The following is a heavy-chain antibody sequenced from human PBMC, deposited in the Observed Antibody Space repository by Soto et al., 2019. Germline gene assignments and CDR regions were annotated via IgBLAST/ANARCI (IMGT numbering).Heavy chain of an antibody. CDR3: VSGYSYGYYY. J-gene: IGHJ4*02. Sequence: HGGSPRLSSSASGFTFSSSAMHWARQAPGKGLEYVSAISSNGGSTYYADSVKGRFTISRDNSKNTLYLQMSSLRAEDTAVYYCVSGYSYGYYYWGQGTLVTVSS. CDR2: ISSNGGST. CDR1: GFTFSSSA. D-gene: IGHD5-18*01. V-gene: IGHV3-64D*06.